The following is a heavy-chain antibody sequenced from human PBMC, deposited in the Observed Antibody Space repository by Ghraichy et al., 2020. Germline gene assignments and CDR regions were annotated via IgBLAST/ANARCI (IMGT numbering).Heavy chain of an antibody. CDR1: GFPFRSYW. J-gene: IGHJ4*02. V-gene: IGHV3-74*01. D-gene: IGHD2-21*02. CDR3: VSGGDSQSLGY. Sequence: GESLNISCAASGFPFRSYWMHWVRQAPGKGLVWVSRITTDGSTTSYADSVKGRFTFSRDNAKSTVYLQMNSLRAEDTAVYYCVSGGDSQSLGYWGRGALVVVSS. CDR2: ITTDGSTT.